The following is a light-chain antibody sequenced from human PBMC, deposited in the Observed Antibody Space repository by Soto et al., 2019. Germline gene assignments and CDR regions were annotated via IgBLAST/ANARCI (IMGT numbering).Light chain of an antibody. CDR2: DVS. CDR3: CSYASSTSYV. Sequence: QSVLAQPASVSGSAGQSITISCTGTSSDVGGYNFVTWYQQHPGEAPKLMIHDVSSRASGVPNRFSGSKSGTTASLTISGLQAEDEADYYCCSYASSTSYVFGTGTKVTVL. CDR1: SSDVGGYNF. V-gene: IGLV2-14*03. J-gene: IGLJ1*01.